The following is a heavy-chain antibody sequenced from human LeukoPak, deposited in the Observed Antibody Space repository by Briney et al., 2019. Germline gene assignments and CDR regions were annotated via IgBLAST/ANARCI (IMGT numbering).Heavy chain of an antibody. CDR1: GFTFSDYY. CDR2: ISSSGSTI. CDR3: ARDRRGPPYYDFWSGYSTNNWFDP. Sequence: GGSLRLSCAASGFTFSDYYMSWIRQAPGKGLEWVSYISSSGSTIYYADSVKGRFTISRDNAKNSLYLQMNSLRAEDTAVYYCARDRRGPPYYDFWSGYSTNNWFDPWGQGTLVTVSS. J-gene: IGHJ5*02. V-gene: IGHV3-11*01. D-gene: IGHD3-3*01.